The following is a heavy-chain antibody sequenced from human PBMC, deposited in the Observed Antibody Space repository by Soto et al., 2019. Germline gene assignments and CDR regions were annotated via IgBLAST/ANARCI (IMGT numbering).Heavy chain of an antibody. Sequence: SETLSLTCAVSGGSITNIATSWTWLRQPPGKGLEWIGYIYHSGSTYYNPSLKSRVAISVDKSKNQFSLNLSSVPAADTAVYYCPRDVGSSCPDFACSESGGLDVWGHGTTVTVSS. J-gene: IGHJ6*02. D-gene: IGHD3-9*01. V-gene: IGHV4-30-2*01. CDR3: PRDVGSSCPDFACSESGGLDV. CDR1: GGSITNIATS. CDR2: IYHSGST.